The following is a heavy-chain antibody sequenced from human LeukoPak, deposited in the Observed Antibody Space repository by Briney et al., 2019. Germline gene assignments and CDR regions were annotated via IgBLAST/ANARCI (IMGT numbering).Heavy chain of an antibody. CDR1: GFTFSNYG. V-gene: IGHV3-23*01. CDR2: ITGSGSST. J-gene: IGHJ4*02. D-gene: IGHD2-2*01. Sequence: SGGSLRLSCAASGFTFSNYGMSWVRQAPGKGVEWVSAITGSGSSTYYADSVKGRFTISRDNSKNTLYLQMNSLRAEDTAVYYCARGGGGDQLDYWGQGTLVTVSS. CDR3: ARGGGGDQLDY.